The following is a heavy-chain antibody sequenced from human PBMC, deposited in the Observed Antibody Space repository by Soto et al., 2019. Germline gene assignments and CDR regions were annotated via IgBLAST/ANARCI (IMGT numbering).Heavy chain of an antibody. CDR1: GGSITSSSYY. CDR3: ATQEVGGSYVYTFDP. CDR2: IYYSGST. V-gene: IGHV4-39*01. Sequence: QLHLRESGPGLVKPSETLSLTCTVSGGSITSSSYYWGWIRQPPGKGLEWIGSIYYSGSTYYNPSLKSRVTISVDTSKNQFSVKLSSVTAADTAVYYCATQEVGGSYVYTFDPWGQGTLVTVSS. J-gene: IGHJ5*02. D-gene: IGHD1-26*01.